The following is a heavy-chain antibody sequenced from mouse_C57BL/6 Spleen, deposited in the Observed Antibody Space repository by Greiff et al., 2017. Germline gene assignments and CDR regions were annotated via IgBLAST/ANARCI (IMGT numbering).Heavy chain of an antibody. CDR1: GYTFTNYW. CDR2: IYPGGGYT. J-gene: IGHJ4*01. D-gene: IGHD1-1*01. Sequence: QVQLQQSGAELVRPGTSVKMSCKASGYTFTNYWIGWAKQRPGHGLEWIGDIYPGGGYTNYNEKFKGKATLTADKSSSTAYMQFSSLTSEYSAIYYCARGGGIFTTVVADYYAMDYWGQGTSVTVSS. V-gene: IGHV1-63*01. CDR3: ARGGGIFTTVVADYYAMDY.